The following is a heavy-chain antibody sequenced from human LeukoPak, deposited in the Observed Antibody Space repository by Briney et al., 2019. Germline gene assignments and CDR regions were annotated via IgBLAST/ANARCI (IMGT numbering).Heavy chain of an antibody. CDR1: GDSVSSNSAA. CDR3: ARGLIAARRDRKVSNYFDY. D-gene: IGHD6-6*01. V-gene: IGHV6-1*01. J-gene: IGHJ4*02. CDR2: TYYRSKWYN. Sequence: SQTLSLTCAISGDSVSSNSAAWNWIRQSPSRGLEWLGRTYYRSKWYNDYAVSVKSRITINPDTSKNQFSLQLNSVTPEDTAVYYCARGLIAARRDRKVSNYFDYWGQGTLVTVSS.